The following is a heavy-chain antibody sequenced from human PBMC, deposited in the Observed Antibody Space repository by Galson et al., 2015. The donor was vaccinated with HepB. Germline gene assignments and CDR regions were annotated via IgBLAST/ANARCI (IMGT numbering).Heavy chain of an antibody. CDR1: GYTFTSYY. J-gene: IGHJ6*03. Sequence: SVKVSCKASGYTFTSYYMHWVRQAPGQGLEWMGIINPSGGSTNYAQKFQGRVTITADESTSTAYMELSSLRSEDTAVYYCASPFRGGVVIGTYYMDVWGKGTTVTVSS. CDR2: INPSGGST. CDR3: ASPFRGGVVIGTYYMDV. V-gene: IGHV1-46*01. D-gene: IGHD3-3*01.